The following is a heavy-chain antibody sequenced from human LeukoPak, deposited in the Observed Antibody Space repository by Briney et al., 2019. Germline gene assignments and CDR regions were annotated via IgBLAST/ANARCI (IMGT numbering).Heavy chain of an antibody. CDR3: AATQLWLHPYYYGMDV. V-gene: IGHV4-59*08. CDR1: GGSISSYY. D-gene: IGHD5-18*01. J-gene: IGHJ6*02. CDR2: IYYSGST. Sequence: SETLSLTCTVSGGSISSYYWSWIRQPPGKGLEWIGYIYYSGSTNYNPSLKSRVTISVDTSKNQFSLKLSSVTAADTAVYYCAATQLWLHPYYYGMDVCGQGTTVTVSS.